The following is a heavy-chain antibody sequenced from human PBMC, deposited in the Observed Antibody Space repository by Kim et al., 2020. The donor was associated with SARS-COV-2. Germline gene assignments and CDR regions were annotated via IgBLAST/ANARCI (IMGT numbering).Heavy chain of an antibody. J-gene: IGHJ5*02. CDR3: AREYSGSYTGWFDP. CDR2: IYSGGST. CDR1: GFTVSSNY. V-gene: IGHV3-53*01. D-gene: IGHD1-26*01. Sequence: GGSLRLSCAASGFTVSSNYMSWVRQAPGKGLEWVSVIYSGGSTYYADSVKGRFTISRDNSKNTLYLQMNSLRAEDTAVYYCAREYSGSYTGWFDPWGQGTLVTVSS.